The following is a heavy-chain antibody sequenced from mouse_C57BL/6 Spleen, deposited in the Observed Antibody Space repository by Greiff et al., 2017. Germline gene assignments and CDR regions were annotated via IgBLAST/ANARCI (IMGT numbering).Heavy chain of an antibody. D-gene: IGHD1-1*01. CDR2: IDPANGNT. J-gene: IGHJ3*01. V-gene: IGHV14-3*01. CDR3: ARGNYGSSYRFAY. Sequence: VQLQQSVAELVRPGASVKLSCTASGFNIKNTYMHWVKQRPEQGLEWIGRIDPANGNTKYAPKFQGKATITADTPSNTAYLQLSSLTSEDTAIYYCARGNYGSSYRFAYWGQGTLVTVSA. CDR1: GFNIKNTY.